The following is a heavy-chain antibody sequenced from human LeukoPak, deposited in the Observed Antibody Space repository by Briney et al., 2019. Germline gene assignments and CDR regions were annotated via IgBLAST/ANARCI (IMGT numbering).Heavy chain of an antibody. J-gene: IGHJ1*01. V-gene: IGHV4-59*01. Sequence: SETLSLTCSVSGGSLGSYYWSWIRRPPGKGLEWSGHLSNSGSTNYNPSLKSRVTISVDTSKNQFSLKLYAVTAADTAVYYCARATETFSWFLQHWGQGTLVTVSS. D-gene: IGHD6-13*01. CDR2: LSNSGST. CDR3: ARATETFSWFLQH. CDR1: GGSLGSYY.